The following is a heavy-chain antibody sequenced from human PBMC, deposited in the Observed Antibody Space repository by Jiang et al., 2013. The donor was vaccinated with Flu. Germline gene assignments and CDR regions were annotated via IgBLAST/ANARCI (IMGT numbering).Heavy chain of an antibody. V-gene: IGHV1-46*01. D-gene: IGHD3-22*01. CDR2: INPSGGST. CDR1: GYTFTSYY. Sequence: KVSCKASGYTFTSYYMHWVRQAPGQGLEWMGIINPSGGSTSYAQKFQGRVTMTRDTSTSTVYMELSSLRSGDTAVYYCARDYYDSSGSPSDAFDIWGQGTMVTVSS. J-gene: IGHJ3*02. CDR3: ARDYYDSSGSPSDAFDI.